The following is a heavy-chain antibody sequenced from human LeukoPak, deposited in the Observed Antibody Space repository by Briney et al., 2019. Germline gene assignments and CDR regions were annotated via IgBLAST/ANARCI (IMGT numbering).Heavy chain of an antibody. D-gene: IGHD3-10*01. J-gene: IGHJ4*02. Sequence: ASVKVSCKASGYTFTGYYMHWVRQAPGQGLEWMGWINPNSGGTNYAQKFQGRVTMTRDTSISTAYMELSRLRSDDTAVYYWARSEGSYYGSGSFFDYWGQGTLVTVSS. CDR3: ARSEGSYYGSGSFFDY. CDR1: GYTFTGYY. V-gene: IGHV1-2*02. CDR2: INPNSGGT.